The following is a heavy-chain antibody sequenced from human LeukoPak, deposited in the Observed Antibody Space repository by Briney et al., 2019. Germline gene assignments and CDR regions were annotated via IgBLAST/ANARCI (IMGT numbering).Heavy chain of an antibody. CDR2: ISWNSGSI. Sequence: GRSPRLSCAASGFTFDDYAMHWVRQAPGKGLEWVSSISWNSGSIGYADSVKGRFTISRDNAKNSLYLQMNSLRGEDTAVYYCARDTRGESDYWGQGTLVTVSS. CDR3: ARDTRGESDY. V-gene: IGHV3-9*01. D-gene: IGHD3-10*01. J-gene: IGHJ4*02. CDR1: GFTFDDYA.